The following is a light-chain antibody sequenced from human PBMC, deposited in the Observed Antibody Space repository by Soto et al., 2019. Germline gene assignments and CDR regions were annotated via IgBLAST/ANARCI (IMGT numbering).Light chain of an antibody. Sequence: EVVLTQSPGTLALCPVERAALSCRASQSVSGSDLAWYQQKPGQAPRLLISGVSNRATGTPDRFSGSGSGTDFTLTISSLQSEDFTVYSCXQYHNLWACGQGTKVDIK. CDR2: GVS. J-gene: IGKJ1*01. CDR1: QSVSGSD. CDR3: XQYHNLWA. V-gene: IGKV3-20*01.